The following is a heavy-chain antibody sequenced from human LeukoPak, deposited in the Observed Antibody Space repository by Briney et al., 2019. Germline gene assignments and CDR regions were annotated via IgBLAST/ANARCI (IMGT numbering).Heavy chain of an antibody. CDR2: LVYDERS. CDR1: GGSFSGYY. J-gene: IGHJ4*02. CDR3: ARDLSAAFDF. V-gene: IGHV3-33*08. Sequence: LSLTCAVYGGSFSGYYWSWIRQPPGKGLEWVARLVYDERSDYADSVKGRFSISRDNSKNTLFLDMSDLRVEDTAVYYCARDLSAAFDFWGQGVLVTVSS. D-gene: IGHD6-19*01.